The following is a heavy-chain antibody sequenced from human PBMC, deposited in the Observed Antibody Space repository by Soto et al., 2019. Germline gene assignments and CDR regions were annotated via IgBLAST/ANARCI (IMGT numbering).Heavy chain of an antibody. Sequence: PGGSLRLSCAASGFTFSGSAMHWVRQAPGKGLEWVGRIRSKPNNYATEYSASVRGRITIPRDESENTAYLQMNSLKTEDTAVYYCIRQAPLYCSGGSCYSPAWGQGTLVTVSS. D-gene: IGHD2-15*01. V-gene: IGHV3-73*01. CDR1: GFTFSGSA. CDR3: IRQAPLYCSGGSCYSPA. J-gene: IGHJ5*02. CDR2: IRSKPNNYAT.